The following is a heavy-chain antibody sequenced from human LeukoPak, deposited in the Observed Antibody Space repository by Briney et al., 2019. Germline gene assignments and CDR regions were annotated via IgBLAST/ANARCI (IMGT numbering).Heavy chain of an antibody. J-gene: IGHJ6*03. V-gene: IGHV3-23*01. D-gene: IGHD3-3*01. CDR1: GFTFGDYA. Sequence: GGSLRLSCSCSGFTFGDYAMTWVRQGPGKGLEWVAGISGSGESTYYADSVKGRFTISRDNSKNTLYLQMNSLRAEDTAVYYCAKTSYHDFWSAPGSHHYLDVWGTGTTVTVSS. CDR3: AKTSYHDFWSAPGSHHYLDV. CDR2: ISGSGEST.